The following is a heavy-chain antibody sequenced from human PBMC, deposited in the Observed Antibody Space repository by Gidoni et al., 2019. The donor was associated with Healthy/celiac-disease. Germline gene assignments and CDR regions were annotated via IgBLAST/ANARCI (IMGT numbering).Heavy chain of an antibody. J-gene: IGHJ4*02. CDR3: ARERDSSSWYTRRGGFYFDY. V-gene: IGHV1-3*01. Sequence: QVQLVQSGAAAKKPGASVKVSCKASGYTFTSYAMHWVRQAPGQRLEWMGWINAGNGNTKYSQKFQGRVTITRDTSASTAYMELSSLRSEDTAVYYCARERDSSSWYTRRGGFYFDYWGQGTLVTVSS. CDR2: INAGNGNT. D-gene: IGHD6-13*01. CDR1: GYTFTSYA.